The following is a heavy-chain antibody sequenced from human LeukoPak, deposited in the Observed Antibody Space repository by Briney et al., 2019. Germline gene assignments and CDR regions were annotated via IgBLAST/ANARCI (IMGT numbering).Heavy chain of an antibody. J-gene: IGHJ2*01. CDR2: IYYSGGT. CDR3: ARDLLRVVVVSETWYFDL. D-gene: IGHD3-22*01. Sequence: SETLSLTCTVSGGSISSSSYYWGWIRQPPGKGPEWIGSIYYSGGTYYDPSLKSRVTISVDTSKNQFSLKLSSVTAADTAVYYCARDLLRVVVVSETWYFDLWGRGTLVTVSS. V-gene: IGHV4-39*07. CDR1: GGSISSSSYY.